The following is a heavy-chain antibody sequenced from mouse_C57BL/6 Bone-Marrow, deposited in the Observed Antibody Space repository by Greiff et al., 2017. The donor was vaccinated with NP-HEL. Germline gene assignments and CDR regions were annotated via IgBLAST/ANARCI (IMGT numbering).Heavy chain of an antibody. D-gene: IGHD2-5*01. Sequence: QVQLQQSGPELVKPGASVKISCKASGYAFSSSWMNWVKQRPGKGLEWIGRIYPGDGDTNYNGKLKGKATLTADKSSSTAYMQLSSLTSEDSAVYFCARGDYSNWYFDVWGTGTTVTVSS. CDR3: ARGDYSNWYFDV. CDR2: IYPGDGDT. J-gene: IGHJ1*03. CDR1: GYAFSSSW. V-gene: IGHV1-82*01.